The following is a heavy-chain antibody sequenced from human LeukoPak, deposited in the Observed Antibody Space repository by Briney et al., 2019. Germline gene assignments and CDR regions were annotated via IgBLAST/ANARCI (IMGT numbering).Heavy chain of an antibody. CDR3: ARDRLGWDY. D-gene: IGHD2-15*01. CDR2: ISSGSTL. Sequence: GGSLRLSCAASGFTFSSYSMNWVRQAPGKGLEWVSYISSGSTLYYADSVKGRFTISRDSAKNSLYLQMNSLRAEDTAVCYCARDRLGWDYWGQGTLVTVSS. J-gene: IGHJ4*02. V-gene: IGHV3-48*04. CDR1: GFTFSSYS.